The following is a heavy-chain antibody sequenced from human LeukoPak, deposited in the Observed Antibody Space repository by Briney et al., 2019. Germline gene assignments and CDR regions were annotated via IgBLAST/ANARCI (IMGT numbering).Heavy chain of an antibody. CDR1: GDSISTSKSY. D-gene: IGHD2-8*01. Sequence: SDTLSLTCTVSGDSISTSKSYWGWIRQPPLKGLEWIGSIYYTGNTYYNASLKSRVTISVDTSKNQFSLKLSSVTAADTAVYYCARGQYEYYFDYWGQGTLVTVSS. CDR2: IYYTGNT. J-gene: IGHJ4*02. CDR3: ARGQYEYYFDY. V-gene: IGHV4-39*07.